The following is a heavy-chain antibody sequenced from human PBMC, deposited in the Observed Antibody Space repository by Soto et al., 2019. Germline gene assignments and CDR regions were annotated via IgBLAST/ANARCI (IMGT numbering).Heavy chain of an antibody. CDR3: ARVGDLGFVY. V-gene: IGHV3-74*01. D-gene: IGHD2-21*01. Sequence: EVQLVESGGGLVQPGGSLRLSCAASGFTFSSSWMHWVRQAPGRGLVWVSRINSDESITTYADSLKGRFTISRDNAKNTLYLQMNSLRAEDTAVYYCARVGDLGFVYWGQGTLVTVSS. J-gene: IGHJ4*02. CDR1: GFTFSSSW. CDR2: INSDESIT.